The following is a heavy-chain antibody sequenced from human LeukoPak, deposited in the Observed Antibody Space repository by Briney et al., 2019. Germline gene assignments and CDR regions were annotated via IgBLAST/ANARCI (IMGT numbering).Heavy chain of an antibody. J-gene: IGHJ4*02. Sequence: GGSLRLSLSAFGFTLGHHAMSWVRQPPGKGLGWVGFIRSKGYGGTTEYAASVEGRFSLSRDDSKSFVYLQMSSLKTGDTAVYYCTRVRSGNDFDYWGQGTLVTVSS. V-gene: IGHV3-49*04. CDR2: IRSKGYGGTT. D-gene: IGHD3-10*01. CDR3: TRVRSGNDFDY. CDR1: GFTLGHHA.